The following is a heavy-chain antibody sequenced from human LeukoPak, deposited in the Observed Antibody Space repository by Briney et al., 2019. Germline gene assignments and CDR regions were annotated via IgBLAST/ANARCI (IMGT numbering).Heavy chain of an antibody. CDR2: INTDTNDK. CDR1: GYSFTNHL. D-gene: IGHD2-15*01. CDR3: ARDSGAFDY. J-gene: IGHJ4*02. Sequence: ASVKVSCKASGYSFTNHLIHWMRQAPGQSLQWMGWINTDTNDKKYSQNLQGRVTITRDTSATTAYMELSSLRSEDTAVYYCARDSGAFDYWGQGTPVTVSS. V-gene: IGHV1-3*04.